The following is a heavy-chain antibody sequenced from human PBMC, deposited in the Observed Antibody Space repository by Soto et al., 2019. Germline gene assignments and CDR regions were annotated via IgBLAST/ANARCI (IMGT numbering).Heavy chain of an antibody. CDR2: ISPYTGNT. CDR3: VMVDNYVTPTPQDV. V-gene: IGHV1-18*01. D-gene: IGHD3-16*01. Sequence: VQLVQSGDEVKKPGASVKVSCKASGYIFVNYGIAWVRQAPGQGLEWMGWISPYTGNTHSATKIQGRLTMTTDTSTSTAYMDLGSLTSDDTAVYYCVMVDNYVTPTPQDVWGQGPTVTVSS. J-gene: IGHJ6*02. CDR1: GYIFVNYG.